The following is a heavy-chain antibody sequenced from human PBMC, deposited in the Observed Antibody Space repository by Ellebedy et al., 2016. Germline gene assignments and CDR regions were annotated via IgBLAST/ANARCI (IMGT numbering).Heavy chain of an antibody. J-gene: IGHJ4*02. D-gene: IGHD2-21*01. CDR2: IIQGGSEQ. CDR1: GFTFSNYW. V-gene: IGHV3-7*01. CDR3: ASDAFTYGDYLGAY. Sequence: GGSLRLSCAASGFTFSNYWMSWVRQAPGKGLEWVANIIQGGSEQYYVDSVKGRFTISRDNAKNSLYLQMNSLRAEDTAVYYCASDAFTYGDYLGAYWGRGTLVTVSS.